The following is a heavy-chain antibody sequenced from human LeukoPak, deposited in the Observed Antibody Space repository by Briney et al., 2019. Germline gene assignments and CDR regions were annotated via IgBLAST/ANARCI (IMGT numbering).Heavy chain of an antibody. V-gene: IGHV1-18*01. CDR3: ARDYYDSSGYFLRGDY. Sequence: GASVKVSCKASGYTFTSYGISWVRQAPAQGLEWMGWISAYNGNTNYAQKLQGRVTMTTDTSTSTAYMELRSLRSDDTAVYYCARDYYDSSGYFLRGDYWGQGTLVTVSS. J-gene: IGHJ4*02. CDR2: ISAYNGNT. CDR1: GYTFTSYG. D-gene: IGHD3-22*01.